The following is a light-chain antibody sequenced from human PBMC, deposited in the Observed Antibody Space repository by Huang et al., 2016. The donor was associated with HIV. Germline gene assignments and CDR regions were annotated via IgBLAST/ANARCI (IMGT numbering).Light chain of an antibody. V-gene: IGKV3D-15*01. CDR2: GAS. CDR3: LQYSTWPPVT. Sequence: EMLMTQSPATLSVSPGDRATLSCRASQNIRSNLAWYQQKPGQGPRLLIYGASTRATGIPARFSGSVSGTEFTLTISSLQSEDFVVYYCLQYSTWPPVTFGQGTRLEI. CDR1: QNIRSN. J-gene: IGKJ5*01.